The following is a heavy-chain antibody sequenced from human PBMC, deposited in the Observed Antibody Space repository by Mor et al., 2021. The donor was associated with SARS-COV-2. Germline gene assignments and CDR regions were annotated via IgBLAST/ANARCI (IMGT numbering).Heavy chain of an antibody. D-gene: IGHD2-15*01. J-gene: IGHJ6*03. V-gene: IGHV3-30-3*01. Sequence: GKGLQWVAVISYDENYQYYTDSVKGRFTISRDNSKNTVYLQMNSLKAEDTAVYFCARDPATVSIRWYYMDVWGRGT. CDR2: ISYDENYQ. CDR3: ARDPATVSIRWYYMDV.